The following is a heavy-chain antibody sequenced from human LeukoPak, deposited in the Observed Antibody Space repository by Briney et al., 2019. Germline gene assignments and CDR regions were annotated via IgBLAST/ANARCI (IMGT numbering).Heavy chain of an antibody. CDR3: ARHRYSTSSENWFDP. D-gene: IGHD6-6*01. CDR2: IRSKANSYAT. J-gene: IGHJ5*02. Sequence: GGSLRLSCAASGFTFSSYGMNWVRQAPGKGLEWVGRIRSKANSYATTYGASVKGRFTISRDDSKNTAYLQMNSLKTEDTAVYYCARHRYSTSSENWFDPWGQGTPVTVSS. CDR1: GFTFSSYG. V-gene: IGHV3-73*01.